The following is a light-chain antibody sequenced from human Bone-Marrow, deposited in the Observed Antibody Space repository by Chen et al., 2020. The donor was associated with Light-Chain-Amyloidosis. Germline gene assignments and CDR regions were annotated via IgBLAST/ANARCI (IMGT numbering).Light chain of an antibody. V-gene: IGLV3-21*02. Sequence: SYVLTQPSSVSVAPGQTATIACGGNNIGSTSVHWYQQTTGQAPLLVVYDDSDRPSGIPERWSGSNSGNTATLTIRRVEAGDEADYYCQVWDRSSDRPVFGGGTKLTVL. J-gene: IGLJ3*02. CDR2: DDS. CDR3: QVWDRSSDRPV. CDR1: NIGSTS.